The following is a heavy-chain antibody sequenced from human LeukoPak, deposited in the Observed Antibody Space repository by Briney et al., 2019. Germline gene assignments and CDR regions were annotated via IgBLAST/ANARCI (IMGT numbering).Heavy chain of an antibody. J-gene: IGHJ4*02. CDR3: AGVRYDSSGYPYYFDY. CDR1: GGSFSGYY. Sequence: RPSETLSLTCAVYGGSFSGYYWSWIRQPPGKGLEWIGEINHSGSTNYNPSLKSRVTISVDTSKNQFSLKLSSVTAADTAVYYCAGVRYDSSGYPYYFDYWGQGTLVTVSS. V-gene: IGHV4-34*01. CDR2: INHSGST. D-gene: IGHD3-22*01.